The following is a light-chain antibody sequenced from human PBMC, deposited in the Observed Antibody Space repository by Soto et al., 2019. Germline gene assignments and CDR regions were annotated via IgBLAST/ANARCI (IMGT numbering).Light chain of an antibody. Sequence: QSALTQPASVSGSPGQSITITCTGTTSDVGRYDYVSWYQQHPGEAPQLIIYDVIYRPSGISTRFSGSKSGNTASLTISGLQAEDEADYYCGSYTSSSTVIFGGGTKPPS. CDR2: DVI. J-gene: IGLJ2*01. V-gene: IGLV2-14*01. CDR3: GSYTSSSTVI. CDR1: TSDVGRYDY.